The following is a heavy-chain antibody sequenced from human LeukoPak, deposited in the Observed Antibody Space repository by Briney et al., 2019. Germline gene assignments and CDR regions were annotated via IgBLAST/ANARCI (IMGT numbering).Heavy chain of an antibody. V-gene: IGHV1-58*01. CDR3: AADDLDIGY. CDR2: IVVGSGNT. D-gene: IGHD2-2*03. J-gene: IGHJ4*02. Sequence: SVKVSCKTSGFTFSNSAVQWVRQARGQRLEWIGWIVVGSGNTNYAQKFQERVTLTRDMSTGTAYLELSSLRFEDTAVYYCAADDLDIGYWGQGTLVTVSS. CDR1: GFTFSNSA.